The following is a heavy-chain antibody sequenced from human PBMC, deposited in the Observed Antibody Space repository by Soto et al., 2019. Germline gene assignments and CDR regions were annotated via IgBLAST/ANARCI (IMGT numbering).Heavy chain of an antibody. V-gene: IGHV1-58*01. CDR3: AAFRVAIRDYYYGMDV. CDR2: IVVGSGNT. J-gene: IGHJ6*02. CDR1: GFTFTSSA. D-gene: IGHD3-10*01. Sequence: SVKVSCKASGFTFTSSAVQWVRQARGQRLEWIGWIVVGSGNTNYAQKFQERVTITRDMSTSTAYMELSSLRSEDTAVYYCAAFRVAIRDYYYGMDVWGQGTTVTVSS.